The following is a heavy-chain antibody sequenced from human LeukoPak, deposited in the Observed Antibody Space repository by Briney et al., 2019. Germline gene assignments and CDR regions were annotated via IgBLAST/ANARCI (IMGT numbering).Heavy chain of an antibody. Sequence: AASVKVSCKASGGTFSSYAISWVRQAPGQGLEWMGGIIPIFGTANYAQKFQGRVTITADESTSTAYMELSSLRSEDTAVYYCARGGDYGDYGNDAFDIWGQGTMVTVSS. CDR2: IIPIFGTA. CDR1: GGTFSSYA. J-gene: IGHJ3*02. D-gene: IGHD4-17*01. CDR3: ARGGDYGDYGNDAFDI. V-gene: IGHV1-69*13.